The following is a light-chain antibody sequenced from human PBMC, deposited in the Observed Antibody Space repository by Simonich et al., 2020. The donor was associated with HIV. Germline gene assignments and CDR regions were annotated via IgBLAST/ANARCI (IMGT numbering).Light chain of an antibody. CDR1: QSVLYSSNNKNY. CDR2: WAS. Sequence: DIVMTQSPDSLAVSLGERATINCKSSQSVLYSSNNKNYLAWYQQKPGQPPKRLIYWASTRESGVPDRFSGSGSGTDFTLTINSLQAEDVAVYYCQQYYSTLSYTFGQGTKLEIK. V-gene: IGKV4-1*01. J-gene: IGKJ2*01. CDR3: QQYYSTLSYT.